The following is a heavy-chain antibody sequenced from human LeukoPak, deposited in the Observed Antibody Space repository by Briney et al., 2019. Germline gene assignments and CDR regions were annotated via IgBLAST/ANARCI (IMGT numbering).Heavy chain of an antibody. CDR2: IIPIFGTA. CDR1: GGTFSSYA. D-gene: IGHD3-3*01. Sequence: ASVKVSCKASGGTFSSYAISWVRQAPGQGLEWMGGIIPIFGTANYAQKFQGRVTITTDESTSTAYMELSSPRSEDTAVYYCARYAGDFGVVADVWHNWFDPWGQGTLVTVSS. V-gene: IGHV1-69*05. J-gene: IGHJ5*02. CDR3: ARYAGDFGVVADVWHNWFDP.